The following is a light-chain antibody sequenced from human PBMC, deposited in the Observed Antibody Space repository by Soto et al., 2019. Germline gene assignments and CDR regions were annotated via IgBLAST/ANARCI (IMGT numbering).Light chain of an antibody. Sequence: QSALTQPASVSGSPGQSITISCTGTSSDVGGYNYVSWYQQLPGKAPKLIMYEVSNRPSGASNRFSGSKSGNTASLTISGLQGEDEADYFCSSYTNRNTYVFGTGTKVTVL. CDR2: EVS. J-gene: IGLJ1*01. CDR1: SSDVGGYNY. CDR3: SSYTNRNTYV. V-gene: IGLV2-14*01.